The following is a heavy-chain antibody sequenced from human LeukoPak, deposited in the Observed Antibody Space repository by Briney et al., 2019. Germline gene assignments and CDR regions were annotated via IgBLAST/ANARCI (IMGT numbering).Heavy chain of an antibody. J-gene: IGHJ6*03. V-gene: IGHV1-69*13. CDR2: IIPIFGTA. D-gene: IGHD3-10*01. CDR1: GGTFSSYA. CDR3: ARNTWFGEPLQGTYYYYYMDV. Sequence: SVKVSCKASGGTFSSYAISWVRQAPGQGLEWMGGIIPIFGTANYAQKFQGRVTITADESTSTAYMELSSLRSEDTAVYYCARNTWFGEPLQGTYYYYYMDVWGKGTTVTISS.